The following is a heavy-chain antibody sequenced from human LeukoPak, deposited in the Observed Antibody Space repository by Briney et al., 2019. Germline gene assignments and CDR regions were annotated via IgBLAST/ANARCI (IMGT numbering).Heavy chain of an antibody. D-gene: IGHD3-16*01. J-gene: IGHJ5*02. CDR2: ITSSGNTM. Sequence: GGSLRLSCAASGFTFSSYEMNWVRQAPGKGLEWVSYITSSGNTMYYADSVKGRFTISRDNAENSLSLQTNSLRAEDTAVYYCARRRGGWFDPWGQGTLVTVSS. CDR3: ARRRGGWFDP. V-gene: IGHV3-48*03. CDR1: GFTFSSYE.